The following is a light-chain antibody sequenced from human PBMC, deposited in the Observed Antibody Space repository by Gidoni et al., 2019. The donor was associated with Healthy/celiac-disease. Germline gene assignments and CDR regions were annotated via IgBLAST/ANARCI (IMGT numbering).Light chain of an antibody. J-gene: IGKJ1*01. Sequence: DIQLIQSPSTLSASVGDRVTITCRASQSISSWLAWYQQKPGKAPKLLIYKASSLEGGVPSRFSGSGSGTEFTLTISRLQPDDFATYYCQQYHTYLTFGQGTKVEVK. CDR2: KAS. V-gene: IGKV1-5*03. CDR1: QSISSW. CDR3: QQYHTYLT.